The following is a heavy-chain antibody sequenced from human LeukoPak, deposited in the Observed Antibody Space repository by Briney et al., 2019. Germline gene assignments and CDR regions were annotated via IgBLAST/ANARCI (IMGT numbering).Heavy chain of an antibody. CDR2: IKGDGIST. CDR3: AKDHYWSIDY. J-gene: IGHJ4*02. CDR1: GFDFSSNW. V-gene: IGHV3-74*01. Sequence: GGSLRLSCAASGFDFSSNWMRWVRHAPGQGLVWVSRIKGDGISTNYADSVKGRFTISRDIAKNTLHLQMNSLRAEDTGVYYCAKDHYWSIDYWGRGTLVTVSS. D-gene: IGHD3-3*01.